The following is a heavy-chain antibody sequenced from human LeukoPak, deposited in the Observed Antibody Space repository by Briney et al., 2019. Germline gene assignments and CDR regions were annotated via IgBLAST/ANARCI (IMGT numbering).Heavy chain of an antibody. CDR2: IYHSGST. D-gene: IGHD3-10*01. CDR3: ARGQVDGSGSYYIAGDI. J-gene: IGHJ3*02. Sequence: SETLSLTCAVYGGSFSGYYWSWIRQPPGKGLEWIGSIYHSGSTYYNPSLKSRVTISVDTSKNQFSLKLSSVTAADTAVYYCARGQVDGSGSYYIAGDIWGQGTMVTVSS. CDR1: GGSFSGYY. V-gene: IGHV4-34*01.